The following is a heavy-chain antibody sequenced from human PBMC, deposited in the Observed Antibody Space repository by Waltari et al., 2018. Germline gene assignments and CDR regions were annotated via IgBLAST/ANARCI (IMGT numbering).Heavy chain of an antibody. Sequence: QVQLQESGPGLVKPSETLSLTCAVSGYSISSGYYWGWIRQPPGKGLEWIGSIYHSGSTYYNPSLKSRVTISVDTSKNQLSLKLSSVTAADTAVYYCARERWVAGIIFDYWGQGTLVTVSS. CDR2: IYHSGST. V-gene: IGHV4-38-2*02. CDR1: GYSISSGYY. D-gene: IGHD6-19*01. J-gene: IGHJ4*02. CDR3: ARERWVAGIIFDY.